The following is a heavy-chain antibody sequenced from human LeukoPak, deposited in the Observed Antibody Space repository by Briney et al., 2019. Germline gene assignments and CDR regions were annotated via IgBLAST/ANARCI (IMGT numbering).Heavy chain of an antibody. CDR2: ISAYNGNT. CDR3: ARDPYYYDSSGYPFDY. D-gene: IGHD3-22*01. J-gene: IGHJ4*02. V-gene: IGHV1-18*01. CDR1: GYTFTSYG. Sequence: GASVKVSCKASGYTFTSYGISWVRQAPGQRLEWMGWISAYNGNTNYAQKLPGRVTMTTDTSTSTAYMELRSLRSDDTAVYYCARDPYYYDSSGYPFDYWGQGTLVTVSS.